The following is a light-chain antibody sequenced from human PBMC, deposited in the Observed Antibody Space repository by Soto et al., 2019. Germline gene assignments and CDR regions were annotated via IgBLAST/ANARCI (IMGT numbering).Light chain of an antibody. CDR3: QQSSSSPPIT. Sequence: DIQLTHSPSSLSASLGDRGSIFCRASQDIDNSLHWYRQKSGEVPEVLIYAASTLRDGVSSRISGSGYGTEFTLTISNLLPDDFATYYCQQSSSSPPITFGQGPRLVI. V-gene: IGKV1-39*01. CDR2: AAS. J-gene: IGKJ5*01. CDR1: QDIDNS.